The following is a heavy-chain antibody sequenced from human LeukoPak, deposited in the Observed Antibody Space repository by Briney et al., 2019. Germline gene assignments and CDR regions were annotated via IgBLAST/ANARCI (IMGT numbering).Heavy chain of an antibody. V-gene: IGHV4-34*01. CDR2: INHSGST. J-gene: IGHJ3*02. D-gene: IGHD3-22*01. CDR3: ARGMISDYYDSSGYYRAFDI. Sequence: SETLSLTCAVYGGSISGYYWSWIRQPPGKGLEWIGEINHSGSTNYNPSLKSRVTISVDTSKNQFSLKLSSVTAADTAVYYCARGMISDYYDSSGYYRAFDIWGQGTMVTVSS. CDR1: GGSISGYY.